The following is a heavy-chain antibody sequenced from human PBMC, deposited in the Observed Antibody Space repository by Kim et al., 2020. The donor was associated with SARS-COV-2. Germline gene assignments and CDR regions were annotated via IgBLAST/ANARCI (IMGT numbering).Heavy chain of an antibody. CDR3: ARDARGEWELLAGYGMDG. D-gene: IGHD1-26*01. CDR2: IYHSGNT. Sequence: SETLSLTCAVSGDSISRGNWWTWVRQSPGKGLEWIGEIYHSGNTNYNPSLRSRVIISVDKSNNQFSLKLSTVTAADTAVYYCARDARGEWELLAGYGMDGRGQRCSATLSA. J-gene: IGHJ6*01. CDR1: GDSISRGNW. V-gene: IGHV4-4*02.